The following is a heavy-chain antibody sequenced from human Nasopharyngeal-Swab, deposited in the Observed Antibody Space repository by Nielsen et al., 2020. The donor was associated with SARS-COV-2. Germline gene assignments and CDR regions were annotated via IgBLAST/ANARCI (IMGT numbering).Heavy chain of an antibody. J-gene: IGHJ4*02. V-gene: IGHV3-21*01. Sequence: LSLTCAASGFTFSSYSMNWVRQAPGKGLEWVSSISSSSSYIYYADSVKGRFTISRDNAKNSLYLQMNSLRAEDTAVYYCARDPTQVVVTADLLDYWGQGTLVTVSS. CDR3: ARDPTQVVVTADLLDY. D-gene: IGHD2-21*02. CDR2: ISSSSSYI. CDR1: GFTFSSYS.